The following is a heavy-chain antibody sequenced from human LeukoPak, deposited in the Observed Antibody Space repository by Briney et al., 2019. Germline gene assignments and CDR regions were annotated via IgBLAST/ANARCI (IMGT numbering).Heavy chain of an antibody. V-gene: IGHV1-18*01. Sequence: ASVKVSCKASGYTFTSYGISWVRQAPGQGLEWMGWISAYNGNTKYSQKFQGRVTITRDTSASTAYMELSSLRSEDTAVYYCARGAGSSWPFDYWGQGTLVTVSS. CDR3: ARGAGSSWPFDY. CDR2: ISAYNGNT. D-gene: IGHD6-13*01. J-gene: IGHJ4*02. CDR1: GYTFTSYG.